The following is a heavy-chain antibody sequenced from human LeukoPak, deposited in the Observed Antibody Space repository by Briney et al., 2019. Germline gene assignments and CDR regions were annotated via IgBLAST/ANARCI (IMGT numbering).Heavy chain of an antibody. V-gene: IGHV4-59*01. CDR2: VHYSGTT. CDR1: DGSITIYD. CDR3: ATGYGDFRVEGRYFYS. D-gene: IGHD4-17*01. J-gene: IGHJ4*02. Sequence: PSETLSLTCTVSDGSITIYDWSWVRQPPGKGLEFIGHVHYSGTTNYNPSLRSRVTISIDTSKKHFFLKLKSVTAADTAVYYCATGYGDFRVEGRYFYSWGQGTLVTVSS.